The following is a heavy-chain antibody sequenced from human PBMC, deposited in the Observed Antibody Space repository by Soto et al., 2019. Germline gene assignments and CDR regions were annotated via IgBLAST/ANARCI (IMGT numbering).Heavy chain of an antibody. V-gene: IGHV3-23*01. CDR3: AKWARHCSGSRCFYFYGMDV. Sequence: VGSQRVSWAAAGCTFSGHARRRVSQAPGKGLEWISTISGSGGGVYYTDSVKGRFTISRDNSKNTVYLQMNSLRVEDTAVYYCAKWARHCSGSRCFYFYGMDVWGHQTTVTVSS. D-gene: IGHD2-15*01. J-gene: IGHJ6*02. CDR2: ISGSGGGV. CDR1: GCTFSGHA.